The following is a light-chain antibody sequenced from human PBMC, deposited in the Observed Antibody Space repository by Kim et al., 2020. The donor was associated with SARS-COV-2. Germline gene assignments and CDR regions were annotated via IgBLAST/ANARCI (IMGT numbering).Light chain of an antibody. J-gene: IGKJ1*01. V-gene: IGKV1-39*01. CDR1: QSIGTH. Sequence: DIQMTQSPSSLSASLGDRVTITCRASQSIGTHLYWFQQKPGKAPNLLIYTTANLQSGVPSRFSGSGSGTDFTLTISSLQPEDFATYYCQQSYSVPWTFGEGTKVDIK. CDR2: TTA. CDR3: QQSYSVPWT.